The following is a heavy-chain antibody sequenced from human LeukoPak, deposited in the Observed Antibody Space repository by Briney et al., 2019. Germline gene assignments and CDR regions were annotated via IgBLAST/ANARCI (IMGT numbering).Heavy chain of an antibody. Sequence: GGSLRLSCAASGFTFSSYAMHWVRQAPGKWLEWVAVISFDGRNKYYADSVKGRFTISRDNFKNTLDLQMNSLRAEDTALYYCAREYIQYSYGYGGAVYWGQGTLVTVSS. CDR2: ISFDGRNK. J-gene: IGHJ4*02. CDR3: AREYIQYSYGYGGAVY. V-gene: IGHV3-30*04. CDR1: GFTFSSYA. D-gene: IGHD5-18*01.